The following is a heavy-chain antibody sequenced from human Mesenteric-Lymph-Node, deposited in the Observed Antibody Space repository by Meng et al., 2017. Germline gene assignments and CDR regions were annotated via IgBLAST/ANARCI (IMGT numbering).Heavy chain of an antibody. J-gene: IGHJ4*02. V-gene: IGHV1-8*03. CDR3: ARAPHLRDFDY. Sequence: ASVKVSCKASGYTFTSYDINWVRQATGQELEWMGWMNPNSGNTGYAQKFQGRVTITRNTSISTAYMELSSLRSEDTAVYYCARAPHLRDFDYWGQGTLVTVSS. CDR2: MNPNSGNT. CDR1: GYTFTSYD. D-gene: IGHD4-17*01.